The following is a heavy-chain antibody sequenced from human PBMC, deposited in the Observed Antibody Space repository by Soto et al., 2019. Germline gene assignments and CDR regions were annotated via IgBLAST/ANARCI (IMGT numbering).Heavy chain of an antibody. J-gene: IGHJ6*02. V-gene: IGHV1-18*01. CDR2: ISGYNGNT. CDR1: GYTFTSYG. CDR3: AREIRPVCRYYYGMDV. D-gene: IGHD2-2*01. Sequence: QVQLVQSEAEVKKPGASVKVSCKAFGYTFTSYGVCWMRQAPGQGLEWMGWISGYNGNTNYAQKLQGRVTMTTDTSTSTAYMELRRLRSDDTAVYYCAREIRPVCRYYYGMDVWGQGTTVTVSS.